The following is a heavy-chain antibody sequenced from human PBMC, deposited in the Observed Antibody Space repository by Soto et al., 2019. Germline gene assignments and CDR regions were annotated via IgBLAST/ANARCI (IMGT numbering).Heavy chain of an antibody. CDR2: VSPSGHT. CDR1: GDSISSYS. Sequence: NPSETLSLTCAVSGDSISSYSWNWIRQTAGRGLEWIRRVSPSGHTQYRSSFETRVTISVDMSTNQFFLELRYVTAADTAVYYCARESGENWSYEAYWGQGTQVTVSS. V-gene: IGHV4-4*07. D-gene: IGHD1-7*01. J-gene: IGHJ4*02. CDR3: ARESGENWSYEAY.